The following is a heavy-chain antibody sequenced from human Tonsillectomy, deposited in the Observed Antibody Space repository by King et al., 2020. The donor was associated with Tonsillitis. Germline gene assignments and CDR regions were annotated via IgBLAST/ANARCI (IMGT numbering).Heavy chain of an antibody. V-gene: IGHV4-39*02. CDR1: GGSISRSSYY. CDR3: ARDGSLGEFILDY. J-gene: IGHJ4*02. D-gene: IGHD3-10*01. CDR2: IYYSGST. Sequence: LQLQESGPGLVKPSETLSLSCTVSGGSISRSSYYWGWIRQPPGKGLEWIGSIYYSGSTHYNPSLKSRVTISVDTSKNQFSLKLSSVTAADTAMYYCARDGSLGEFILDYWGQGTLVTVSS.